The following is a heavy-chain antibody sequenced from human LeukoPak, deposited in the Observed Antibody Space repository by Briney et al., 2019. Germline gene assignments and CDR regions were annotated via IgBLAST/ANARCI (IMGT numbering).Heavy chain of an antibody. CDR1: GGSISSYY. Sequence: SETLSLTCTVSGGSISSYYWSWIRQPPGKGLEWIGYIYYSGSTNYNPSLKSRVTISVDTSKNHLSLKLTSVTAADTAMYYCAKHDAFDIWGQGTMVTVSS. CDR3: AKHDAFDI. CDR2: IYYSGST. V-gene: IGHV4-59*08. J-gene: IGHJ3*02.